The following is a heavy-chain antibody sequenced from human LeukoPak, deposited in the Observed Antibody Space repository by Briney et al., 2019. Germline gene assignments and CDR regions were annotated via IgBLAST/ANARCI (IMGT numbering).Heavy chain of an antibody. CDR3: ARDGGYGHYDY. V-gene: IGHV4-30-2*01. CDR1: GGSISSGDYS. CDR2: IYHSGRT. Sequence: PSETLSLTCAVSGGSISSGDYSWSWIRQPPGKGLEWIGYIYHSGRTFYNPSLKSRVTISVDTSKNQISLEVTSVTAADTAVYYCARDGGYGHYDYWGRGTLVTVYS. D-gene: IGHD5-18*01. J-gene: IGHJ4*02.